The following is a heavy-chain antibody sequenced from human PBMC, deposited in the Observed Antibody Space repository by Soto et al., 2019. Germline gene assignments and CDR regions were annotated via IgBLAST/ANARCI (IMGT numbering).Heavy chain of an antibody. D-gene: IGHD6-13*01. CDR3: AIGVLQHALDV. V-gene: IGHV3-74*03. Sequence: EVQLVESGGGLVQPGRSLRLSCAASGFTFSNYWMYWVRQAPGKGLVWVSRVNNDGTDTTHADSVKGRFTMSSDNAESTLYLPMNRLRAEDTAVYYFAIGVLQHALDVWGQGSTATVSS. J-gene: IGHJ6*02. CDR2: VNNDGTDT. CDR1: GFTFSNYW.